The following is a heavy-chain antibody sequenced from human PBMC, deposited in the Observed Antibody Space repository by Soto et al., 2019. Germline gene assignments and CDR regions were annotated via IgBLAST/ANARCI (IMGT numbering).Heavy chain of an antibody. CDR2: IIPIFGTA. CDR3: ARVVTVVKSFHYWYFDL. V-gene: IGHV1-69*12. J-gene: IGHJ2*01. D-gene: IGHD2-15*01. Sequence: QVQLVQSGAEVKKPGSSVKVSCKASGGTFSSYAISWVRQAPGQGLEWMGGIIPIFGTANYAQKFQGRVTITADESTSTAYMELSRLSSEDTAVYYCARVVTVVKSFHYWYFDLWGRGALVTVSS. CDR1: GGTFSSYA.